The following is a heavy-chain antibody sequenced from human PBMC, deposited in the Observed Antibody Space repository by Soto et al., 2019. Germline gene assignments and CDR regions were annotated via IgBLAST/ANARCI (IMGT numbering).Heavy chain of an antibody. J-gene: IGHJ4*02. CDR3: ARGGDSSGYSIAY. Sequence: SETLSLTCAVSGGSISSGGYSGSWIRQPPGKGLEWIGYIYHSGSTYYNPSLKSRVTISVERSKNQFSLKLSSVTAADTAVYYCARGGDSSGYSIAYWGQGTLVTVSS. D-gene: IGHD3-22*01. CDR2: IYHSGST. V-gene: IGHV4-30-2*01. CDR1: GGSISSGGYS.